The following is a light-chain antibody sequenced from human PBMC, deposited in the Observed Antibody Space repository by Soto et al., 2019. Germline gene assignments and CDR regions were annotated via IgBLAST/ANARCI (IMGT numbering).Light chain of an antibody. CDR1: QSVSSY. V-gene: IGKV3-15*01. Sequence: EIVMTQSPATLSVSPGERATLSCRASQSVSSYLAWYQQKPGQAPRLLIYGASTRATGIPARLSGSGSGTEFTLTISSLQSEDFAVYYCQQYNDWPSITFGQGTRLEI. CDR3: QQYNDWPSIT. CDR2: GAS. J-gene: IGKJ5*01.